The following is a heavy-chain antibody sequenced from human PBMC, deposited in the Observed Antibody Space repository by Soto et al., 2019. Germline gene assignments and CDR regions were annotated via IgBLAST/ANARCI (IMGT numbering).Heavy chain of an antibody. V-gene: IGHV3-33*01. CDR2: IWYDGSNK. Sequence: QVQLVESGGGVVQPGRSLRLSCAASGFTFSSYGMHWVRQAPGKGLEWVAVIWYDGSNKYYADSVKGRFTISRDNSKNPLSLQMNSLGAEDPAVYYCGGGGSGSWYVPFDYWGQGPLVTVSS. D-gene: IGHD6-13*01. CDR1: GFTFSSYG. CDR3: GGGGSGSWYVPFDY. J-gene: IGHJ4*02.